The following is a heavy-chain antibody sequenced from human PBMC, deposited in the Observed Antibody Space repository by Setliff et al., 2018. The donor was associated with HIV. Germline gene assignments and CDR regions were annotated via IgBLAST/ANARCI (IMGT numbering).Heavy chain of an antibody. V-gene: IGHV4-59*11. CDR3: ARDGPLEGSYRYYYYYMDV. CDR2: ISHTGNT. J-gene: IGHJ6*03. Sequence: SETLSLTCTVSGDSISTHYWTWIRQPPGKGLEWIGYISHTGNTDSNPSLKSRVTISVDTSKNQFSLKLSSVTAADTAVYYCARDGPLEGSYRYYYYYMDVWGKGTTVTVSS. CDR1: GDSISTHY. D-gene: IGHD3-10*01.